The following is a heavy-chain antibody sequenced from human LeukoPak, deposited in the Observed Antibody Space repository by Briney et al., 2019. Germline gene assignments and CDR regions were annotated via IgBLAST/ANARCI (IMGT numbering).Heavy chain of an antibody. CDR2: ISTYNGNT. J-gene: IGHJ4*02. Sequence: ASVKVSCKASGYRFTNYGISWVRQAPGQGLEWMGWISTYNGNTNYPENLQGRVTLTTDTSTSTVYMELRSLRSDDTAVYYCATDLKMTTSVPFDYWGQGTLVTVSS. CDR3: ATDLKMTTSVPFDY. CDR1: GYRFTNYG. V-gene: IGHV1-18*01. D-gene: IGHD5-24*01.